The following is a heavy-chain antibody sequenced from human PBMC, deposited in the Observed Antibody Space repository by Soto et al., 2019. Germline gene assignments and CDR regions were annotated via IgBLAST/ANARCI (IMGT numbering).Heavy chain of an antibody. D-gene: IGHD6-13*01. Sequence: QLQLQELGPGLVKPSETLSLTCAVSGGSISSNNYCWGRIRQPQGQGLEWIGSLYCSGSTYYNPALKSRVTISVDTSKNQLSLKLSSVTAADTAVYYCARHAGRSSCGTDDWGQGTPVTVSS. CDR2: LYCSGST. J-gene: IGHJ6*02. V-gene: IGHV4-39*01. CDR3: ARHAGRSSCGTDD. CDR1: GGSISSNNYC.